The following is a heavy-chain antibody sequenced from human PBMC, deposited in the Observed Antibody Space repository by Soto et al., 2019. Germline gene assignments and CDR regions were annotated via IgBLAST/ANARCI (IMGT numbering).Heavy chain of an antibody. D-gene: IGHD3-22*01. V-gene: IGHV1-2*02. CDR2: IDPKSGDT. J-gene: IGHJ5*02. CDR1: EYSFTGHY. Sequence: XSVKVACNASEYSFTGHYLHWVRLAPGQGLEWMGWIDPKSGDTKYAQKFQDRVTMTRDTTISTAYMDLSRLTSDDTAVYYCARDYDKSGYDYFDPWGQGTLVTVSS. CDR3: ARDYDKSGYDYFDP.